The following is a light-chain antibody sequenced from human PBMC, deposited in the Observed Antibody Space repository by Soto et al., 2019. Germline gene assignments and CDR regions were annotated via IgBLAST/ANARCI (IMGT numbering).Light chain of an antibody. CDR3: CSYAGSFTVI. Sequence: QSVLTQPASLSGSPGQSITISCTGTTSDVGSYNLVSWYQQHPGKAPKLLISEVIKRPSGVSNRFSGSKSGNTASLTISRLPAEDEAHFYCCSYAGSFTVIFGGGTKVTVL. J-gene: IGLJ2*01. CDR2: EVI. V-gene: IGLV2-23*02. CDR1: TSDVGSYNL.